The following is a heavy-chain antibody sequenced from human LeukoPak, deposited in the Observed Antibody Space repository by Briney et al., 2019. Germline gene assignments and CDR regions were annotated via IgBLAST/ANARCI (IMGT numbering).Heavy chain of an antibody. CDR3: VSGFLQWLY. D-gene: IGHD3-3*01. J-gene: IGHJ4*02. V-gene: IGHV3-48*03. Sequence: GGSLRLSCAASGFTFSSYEMNWVRQAPGKGLEWVSYISSSGSTIYYADSVKGRFTISRDNAKNSLYLQMNSLRAEDTAVYFCVSGFLQWLYWGQGTLVTVSS. CDR1: GFTFSSYE. CDR2: ISSSGSTI.